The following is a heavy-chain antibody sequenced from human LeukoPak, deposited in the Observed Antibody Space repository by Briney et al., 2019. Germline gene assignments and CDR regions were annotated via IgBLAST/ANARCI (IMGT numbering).Heavy chain of an antibody. J-gene: IGHJ6*03. V-gene: IGHV4-39*07. CDR2: IYYSGNT. D-gene: IGHD7-27*01. CDR3: ASMGKSYYYMDV. Sequence: KSSETLALTCTVSGGSIRNSGYYWGWIRQPPGKGLEWIGSIYYSGNTYYNPSLKSRVTISVDTSKNQFSLKLSSVTAADTAVYYCASMGKSYYYMDVWGKGTTVTISS. CDR1: GGSIRNSGYY.